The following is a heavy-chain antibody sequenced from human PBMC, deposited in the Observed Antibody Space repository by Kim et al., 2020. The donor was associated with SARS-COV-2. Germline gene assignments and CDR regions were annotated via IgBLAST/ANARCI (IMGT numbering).Heavy chain of an antibody. J-gene: IGHJ3*01. V-gene: IGHV1-2*06. D-gene: IGHD3-22*01. Sequence: ASVKVSCKASGYTFTGYYMHWVRQAPGQGLEWMGRINPNSGGTNYAQKFQGRVTMTRDTSISTAYMALSSLRSDDTAVYYCVCGYYRPTPPGTFDVWGQGTMVTVSS. CDR3: VCGYYRPTPPGTFDV. CDR2: INPNSGGT. CDR1: GYTFTGYY.